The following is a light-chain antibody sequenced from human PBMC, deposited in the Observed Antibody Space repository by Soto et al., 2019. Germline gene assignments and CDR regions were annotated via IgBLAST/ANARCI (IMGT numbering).Light chain of an antibody. V-gene: IGKV1-5*01. CDR2: DAS. J-gene: IGKJ1*01. CDR3: QQYNGYSTST. CDR1: QSISRW. Sequence: DIQLTQSPATLSASVGDRVTIACRASQSISRWLAWYQQKPGKAPKVLIWDASSLHRGVPSRFSGSESGTEFTLTISCLQPDDFATYSCQQYNGYSTSTFGQGTKVEIK.